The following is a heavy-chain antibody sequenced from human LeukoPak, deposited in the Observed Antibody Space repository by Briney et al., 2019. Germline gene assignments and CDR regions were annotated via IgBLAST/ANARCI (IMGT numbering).Heavy chain of an antibody. J-gene: IGHJ4*02. CDR1: GGSISSGGYY. V-gene: IGHV4-30-4*01. Sequence: PSQTLSLTCTVSGGSISSGGYYWSWIRQPPGKGLEWIGYIYYSGSTYYNPSLKSRVTISVDTSKNQFSLKLSSVTAADTAVYYCARDSSGYWLDYWGQGTLVTVSS. CDR3: ARDSSGYWLDY. D-gene: IGHD3-22*01. CDR2: IYYSGST.